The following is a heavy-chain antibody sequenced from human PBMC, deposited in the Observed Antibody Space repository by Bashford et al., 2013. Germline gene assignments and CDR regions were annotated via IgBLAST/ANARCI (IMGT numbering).Heavy chain of an antibody. J-gene: IGHJ2*01. CDR2: INPNPNSGAT. CDR1: GYTFSDYY. Sequence: ASVKVSCKASGYTFSDYYLHWVRQAPGQGLEWMGWINPNPNSGATKYAEMFQGRVTMTRDTSISTAYMELSSLRSDDTAVYYCDEKIIVLVTVPHFFDLVGPGHLVHRLL. CDR3: DEKIIVLVTVPHFFDL. V-gene: IGHV1-2*02. D-gene: IGHD2-21*02.